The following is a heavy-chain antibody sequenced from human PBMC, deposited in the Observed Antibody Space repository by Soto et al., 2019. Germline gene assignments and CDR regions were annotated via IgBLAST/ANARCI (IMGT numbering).Heavy chain of an antibody. J-gene: IGHJ4*02. CDR1: EFTFSSYA. CDR3: SKVKEGATDY. V-gene: IGHV3-23*01. Sequence: EVQLLESGGGLVQPGGSLRLSCAASEFTFSSYAMSWVRQAPGKGLEWVSIISGSGERTYYADSVTGRFTISRDNSKNTLYLQMNSLRAEDTAVYYCSKVKEGATDYWVQGTLVTVSS. D-gene: IGHD1-26*01. CDR2: ISGSGERT.